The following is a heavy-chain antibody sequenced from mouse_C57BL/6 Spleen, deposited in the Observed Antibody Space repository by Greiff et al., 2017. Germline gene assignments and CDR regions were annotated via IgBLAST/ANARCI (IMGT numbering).Heavy chain of an antibody. CDR2: ISYDGSN. V-gene: IGHV3-6*01. D-gene: IGHD1-1*01. J-gene: IGHJ1*03. CDR3: ARSTTVYFYV. Sequence: EVKLQESGPGLVKPSQSLSLTCSVTGYSITSGYYWNWIRQFPGNKLEWMGYISYDGSNNYNPSPKKRISITRDTSTNQFFLKLNSVTTEDTATYYCARSTTVYFYVWGTGTTVTVSS. CDR1: GYSITSGYY.